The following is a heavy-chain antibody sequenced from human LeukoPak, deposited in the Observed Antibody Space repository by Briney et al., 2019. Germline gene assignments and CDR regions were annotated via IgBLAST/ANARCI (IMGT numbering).Heavy chain of an antibody. CDR1: GYTFTSYG. CDR3: ARIYSSGWYGSYYYYMDV. D-gene: IGHD6-19*01. CDR2: ISAYNGNT. J-gene: IGHJ6*03. V-gene: IGHV1-18*01. Sequence: ASVKVSCKASGYTFTSYGISWVRQAPGQGLEWMGWISAYNGNTNYAQKLQGRVTMTTDTSTSTAYMELRSLRSDDTAVYYCARIYSSGWYGSYYYYMDVWGKGTTVTISS.